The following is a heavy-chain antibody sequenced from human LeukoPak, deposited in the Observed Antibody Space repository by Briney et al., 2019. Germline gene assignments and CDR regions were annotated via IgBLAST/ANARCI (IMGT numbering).Heavy chain of an antibody. J-gene: IGHJ4*02. D-gene: IGHD1-1*01. Sequence: NAGGSLRLSCAASGFTSSDYYMSWIRQAPETGLEWLSYTSPSGGTIYYTDSVKGRFTMSRDNAQNALYLEMNSLRAEDTAVYYCTTDPSPWRWTAPDYWGQGTLVTVSS. V-gene: IGHV3-11*01. CDR1: GFTSSDYY. CDR2: TSPSGGTI. CDR3: TTDPSPWRWTAPDY.